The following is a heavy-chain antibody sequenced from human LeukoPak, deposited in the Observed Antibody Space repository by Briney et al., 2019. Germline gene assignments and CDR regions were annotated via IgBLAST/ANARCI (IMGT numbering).Heavy chain of an antibody. CDR2: IYYSGST. J-gene: IGHJ4*02. CDR3: ARRPRNDILTGTPFDY. V-gene: IGHV4-59*01. CDR1: GGSISSYY. D-gene: IGHD3-9*01. Sequence: PSETLSLTCTVSGGSISSYYWSWIRQPPGKGLEWIGYIYYSGSTDSNPSLKSRGTISVDTSKTQYSLKLRSVTAADTAVYYCARRPRNDILTGTPFDYWGQGILVTVSS.